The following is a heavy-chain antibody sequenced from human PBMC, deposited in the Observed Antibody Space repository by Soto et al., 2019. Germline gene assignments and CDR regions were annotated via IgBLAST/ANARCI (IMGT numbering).Heavy chain of an antibody. CDR3: AIRVSCSWVTHGTIPDAFDI. D-gene: IGHD6-13*01. CDR1: GGSISSSSYY. Sequence: SETLSLTCTVSGGSISSSSYYWGWIRQPPGKGLEWIGSIYYSGSTYYNPSLKSRVTISVDTSKNQFSLKLSSVTAADTAVYFCAIRVSCSWVTHGTIPDAFDIWGQGAMVTVSS. J-gene: IGHJ3*02. CDR2: IYYSGST. V-gene: IGHV4-39*01.